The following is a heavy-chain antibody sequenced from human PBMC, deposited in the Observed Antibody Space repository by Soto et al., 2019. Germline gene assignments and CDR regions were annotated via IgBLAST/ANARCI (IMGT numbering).Heavy chain of an antibody. Sequence: SETLSLTCTVSGGSISSGDYYWSWIRQPPGKGLEWIGYIYYSGSTYYNPSLKSRVTISVDTSKNQFSLKLSSVTAADTAVYYCAREGTPSYNSNYYDSSGYYAWGQGTLVTVSS. CDR3: AREGTPSYNSNYYDSSGYYA. J-gene: IGHJ5*02. V-gene: IGHV4-30-4*01. CDR1: GGSISSGDYY. CDR2: IYYSGST. D-gene: IGHD3-22*01.